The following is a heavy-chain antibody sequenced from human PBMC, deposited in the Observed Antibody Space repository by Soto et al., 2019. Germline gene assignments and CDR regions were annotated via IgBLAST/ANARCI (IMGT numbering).Heavy chain of an antibody. D-gene: IGHD4-17*01. CDR2: IYYSGNT. Sequence: QVQLQESGPGLVKPSQTLSLTCTVSGGSISSGTYYWSWIRHHPGKGLEWIGYIYYSGNTYYNPSLKSRVTISVDTSKNQFSLKLSSVTAADTAVDYCARGDYGDVFDIWGQGTMVTVSS. V-gene: IGHV4-31*03. J-gene: IGHJ3*02. CDR1: GGSISSGTYY. CDR3: ARGDYGDVFDI.